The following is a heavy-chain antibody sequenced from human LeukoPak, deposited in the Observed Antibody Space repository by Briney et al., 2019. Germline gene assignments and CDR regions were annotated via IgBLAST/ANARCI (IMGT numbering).Heavy chain of an antibody. Sequence: ASVKVSCKASGLTFTSSAMRRVRQARGQRPEWIGWIVVGSRNTNYAHKFQERVTITRDMSTSTAYMELSSLRSEDTGVYYWAATTGAYDSSGYCAKYYYYMYVWGKGTTVTISS. CDR2: IVVGSRNT. CDR3: AATTGAYDSSGYCAKYYYYMYV. J-gene: IGHJ6*03. V-gene: IGHV1-58*02. D-gene: IGHD3-22*01. CDR1: GLTFTSSA.